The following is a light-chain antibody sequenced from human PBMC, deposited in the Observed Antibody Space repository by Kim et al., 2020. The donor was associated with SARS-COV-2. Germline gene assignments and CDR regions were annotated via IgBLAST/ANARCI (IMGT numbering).Light chain of an antibody. V-gene: IGLV10-54*01. Sequence: QTATLTCTGNGNNVGNQGAAWLQQHQGHPPKLLSYRNNNRPSGISERLSASRSGNTASLTITGLQPEDEADYYCSAWDSSLSAWVFGGGTQLTVL. J-gene: IGLJ3*02. CDR1: GNNVGNQG. CDR3: SAWDSSLSAWV. CDR2: RNN.